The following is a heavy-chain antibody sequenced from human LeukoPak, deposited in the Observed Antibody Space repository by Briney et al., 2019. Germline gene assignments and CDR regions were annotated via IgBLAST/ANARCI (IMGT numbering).Heavy chain of an antibody. J-gene: IGHJ4*02. V-gene: IGHV3-33*01. CDR1: GFTFSSYG. CDR3: ARDQRWDPRYYFDY. CDR2: IWYDGSNK. D-gene: IGHD1-26*01. Sequence: GGSLRLSCAASGFTFSSYGMHWVRQAPGKGLEWVAVIWYDGSNKYYADSVKGRFTISRDNSKNTLYLQINSLRAEDTAVYYCARDQRWDPRYYFDYWGQGTLVTVSS.